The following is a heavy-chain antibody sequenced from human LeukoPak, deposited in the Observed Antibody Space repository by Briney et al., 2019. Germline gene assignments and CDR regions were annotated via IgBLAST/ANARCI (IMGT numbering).Heavy chain of an antibody. V-gene: IGHV4-59*01. Sequence: SETLSLTCTVSGGSISSYYWSWIRQPPGKGLEWIGYVYYSGSTNYNPSLKSRVTISVDTSKNQFSLKLSSVTAADTAVYYCARASWVTAKHDYWGQGTLVTVSS. CDR2: VYYSGST. J-gene: IGHJ4*02. D-gene: IGHD2-21*02. CDR1: GGSISSYY. CDR3: ARASWVTAKHDY.